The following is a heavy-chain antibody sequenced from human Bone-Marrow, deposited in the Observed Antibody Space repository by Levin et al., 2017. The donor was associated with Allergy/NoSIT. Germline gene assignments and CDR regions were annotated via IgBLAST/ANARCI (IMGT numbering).Heavy chain of an antibody. CDR1: GGSISNYY. V-gene: IGHV4-39*01. D-gene: IGHD5-18*01. CDR3: TRASGYGLVDS. Sequence: SETLSLTCNVSGGSISNYYWGWIRQPPGKGLEWIGSVYYSGSTYYNASLKSRVTISVDTSKNQLSLRLTSVTAADTAVYYCTRASGYGLVDSWGQGTLVTVSS. CDR2: VYYSGST. J-gene: IGHJ4*02.